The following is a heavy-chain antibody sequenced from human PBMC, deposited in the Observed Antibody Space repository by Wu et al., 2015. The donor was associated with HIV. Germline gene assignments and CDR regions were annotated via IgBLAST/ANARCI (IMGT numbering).Heavy chain of an antibody. CDR2: INPSGGST. D-gene: IGHD5-18*01. Sequence: QVQLVQSGAEVKKPGASVKVSCKASGYTFTSYYMHWVRQAPGQGLEWMGIINPSGGSTSYAQKFQGRVTMTRDTSTSTVYMELSSLRSEDTAVYYCASYSYGYASLDYYYYMDVWGKGTTVTVSS. CDR3: ASYSYGYASLDYYYYMDV. V-gene: IGHV1-46*03. CDR1: GYTFTSYY. J-gene: IGHJ6*03.